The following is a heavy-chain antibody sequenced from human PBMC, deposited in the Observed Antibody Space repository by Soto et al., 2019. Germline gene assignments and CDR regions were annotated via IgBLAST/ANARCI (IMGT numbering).Heavy chain of an antibody. Sequence: QVQLVQSGAEVKKPGSSVKVSCKASGGTFSSYAISWVRQAPGQGLEWMGGIIPIFGTANYAQKFQGRVTITADESTSTAYMELSSLRSEDTAVYYCARGYYGSRSYPYYYGMDAWGQGTTVTVSS. D-gene: IGHD3-10*01. CDR3: ARGYYGSRSYPYYYGMDA. CDR1: GGTFSSYA. V-gene: IGHV1-69*12. J-gene: IGHJ6*02. CDR2: IIPIFGTA.